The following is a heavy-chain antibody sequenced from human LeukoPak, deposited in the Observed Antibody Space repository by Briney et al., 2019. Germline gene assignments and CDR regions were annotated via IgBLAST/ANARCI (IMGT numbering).Heavy chain of an antibody. Sequence: GGSLRLSWAAAGFTFTDFYMTWIRQAPGKGLEWVSYISSSGTSTYYADSVKGRFTISRDNAKNSLYLQMNSLRAEDTAVYYCARDSRALGGYSYGYGYWGQGTLVTVSS. V-gene: IGHV3-11*01. CDR2: ISSSGTST. D-gene: IGHD5-18*01. J-gene: IGHJ4*02. CDR3: ARDSRALGGYSYGYGY. CDR1: GFTFTDFY.